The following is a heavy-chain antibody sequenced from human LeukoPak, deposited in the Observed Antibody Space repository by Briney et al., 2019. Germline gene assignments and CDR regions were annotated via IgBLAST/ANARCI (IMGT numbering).Heavy chain of an antibody. V-gene: IGHV4-39*07. CDR1: GGSISSSSYY. D-gene: IGHD5-18*01. CDR3: ARVDTAMGYSP. Sequence: PSETLSLTCTVSGGSISSSSYYWGWIRQPPGKGLGWIGSIYYSGSTYYNPSLKSRVTISVDTSKNQFSLKLSSVTAADTAVYYCARVDTAMGYSPWGQGTLVTVSS. CDR2: IYYSGST. J-gene: IGHJ5*02.